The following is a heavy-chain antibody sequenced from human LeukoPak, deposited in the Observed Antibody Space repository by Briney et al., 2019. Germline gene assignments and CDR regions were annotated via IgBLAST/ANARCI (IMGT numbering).Heavy chain of an antibody. Sequence: GASVKVSCKASGGTFSSYTISWVRQAPGQGLEWMGGIIPIFGTANYAQKFQGRVTITADESTSTAYMELSSLRSEDTAVYYCARVTLVRGVITGIFDYWGQGTLVTVSS. CDR3: ARVTLVRGVITGIFDY. CDR2: IIPIFGTA. J-gene: IGHJ4*02. D-gene: IGHD3-10*01. V-gene: IGHV1-69*01. CDR1: GGTFSSYT.